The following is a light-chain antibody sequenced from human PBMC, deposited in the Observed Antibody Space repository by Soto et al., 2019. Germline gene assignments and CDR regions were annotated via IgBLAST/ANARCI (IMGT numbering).Light chain of an antibody. CDR3: QQSYSTPLT. V-gene: IGKV1-39*01. CDR2: GAS. J-gene: IGKJ4*01. Sequence: DIQMTQSPSSLSASVADRVTITCRPSQSISSYLNWYQQKPGKAPKLLIYGASSLQSGVPLRFSGRGSGTDFTLAISSLQPDDFATYDCQQSYSTPLTFGGGTKVEIK. CDR1: QSISSY.